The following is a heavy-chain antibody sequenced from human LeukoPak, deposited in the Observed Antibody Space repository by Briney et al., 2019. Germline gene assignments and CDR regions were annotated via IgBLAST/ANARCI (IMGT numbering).Heavy chain of an antibody. CDR3: AKGLLWFGELLGALDY. Sequence: GGSLRLSCAVSKFSFSVYTMHWVRQAPGKGLEWVALISSYGSNKYYAESVKGRFTISRDDSKNTLYLQMNSLRAEDTAVYYCAKGLLWFGELLGALDYWGQGTLVTVSS. D-gene: IGHD3-10*01. V-gene: IGHV3-30-3*01. CDR2: ISSYGSNK. J-gene: IGHJ4*02. CDR1: KFSFSVYT.